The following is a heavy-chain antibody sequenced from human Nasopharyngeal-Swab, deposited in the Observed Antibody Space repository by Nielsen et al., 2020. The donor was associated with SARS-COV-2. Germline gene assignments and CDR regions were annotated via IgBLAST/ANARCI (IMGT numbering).Heavy chain of an antibody. V-gene: IGHV4-39*01. CDR2: IYYSGST. CDR3: ARLDPYSSRDDY. J-gene: IGHJ4*02. Sequence: PGKGLEWIGSIYYSGSTYYNPSLKSRVTISVDTSKNQFSLKLSSVTAADTAVYYYARLDPYSSRDDYWGQGTLVTVSS. D-gene: IGHD6-13*01.